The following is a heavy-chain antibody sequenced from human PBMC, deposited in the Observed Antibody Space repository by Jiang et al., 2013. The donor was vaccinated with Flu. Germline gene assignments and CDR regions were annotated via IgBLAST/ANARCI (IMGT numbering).Heavy chain of an antibody. D-gene: IGHD3-3*01. CDR1: GFTFSSYE. Sequence: VQLLESGGGLVQPGGSLRLSCAASGFTFSSYEMNWVRQAPGKGLEWVSYISSSGSTIYYADSVKGRFTISRDNAKNSLYLQMNSLRAEDTAVYYCARDPYYDFWSGSACWGQGTLVTVSS. J-gene: IGHJ4*02. CDR3: ARDPYYDFWSGSAC. V-gene: IGHV3-48*03. CDR2: ISSSGSTI.